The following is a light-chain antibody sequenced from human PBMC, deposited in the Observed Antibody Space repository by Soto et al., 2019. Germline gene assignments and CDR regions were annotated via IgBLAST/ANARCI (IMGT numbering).Light chain of an antibody. V-gene: IGKV3-20*01. CDR3: HQYGTSPWT. CDR2: GAS. CDR1: QSVSSN. Sequence: IVWTQSPGTLSVSPGEGATLSCRASQSVSSNLAWYQQRPGQPPSLLIYGASSRATGIPDRFSGSGSGTDFSLTITRLEPEDFAVYYCHQYGTSPWTFGQGTKVDIK. J-gene: IGKJ1*01.